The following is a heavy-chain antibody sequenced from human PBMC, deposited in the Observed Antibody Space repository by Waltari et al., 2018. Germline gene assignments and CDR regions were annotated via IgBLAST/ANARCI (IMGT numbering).Heavy chain of an antibody. Sequence: EVQLVESGGGLVQPGGSLRLSCAASGFTFSSYWMHWVRQAPGKGLVWVSRINSDGSSTSYADSVKGRFTNSRDNAKNTLYLQMNSLRAEDTAVYYCARDHRVHYYYYYDMDVWGKGTTVTISS. D-gene: IGHD3-10*01. J-gene: IGHJ6*03. CDR3: ARDHRVHYYYYYDMDV. CDR1: GFTFSSYW. V-gene: IGHV3-74*01. CDR2: INSDGSST.